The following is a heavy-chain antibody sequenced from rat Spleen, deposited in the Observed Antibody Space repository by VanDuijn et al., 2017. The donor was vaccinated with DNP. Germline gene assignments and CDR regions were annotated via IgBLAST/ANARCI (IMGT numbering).Heavy chain of an antibody. D-gene: IGHD1-12*02. Sequence: EVQLVESGGGLVQPGNSLKLSCAASGFTFSDYAMAWVRQAPTKGLEWVAYISYDGGNTYYGDSVKGRLTISRDNAKSTLYLQMNSLRSEDMATYYCVRPLYDGSYYYGYFDYWGQGVMVTVSS. CDR2: ISYDGGNT. CDR1: GFTFSDYA. J-gene: IGHJ2*01. CDR3: VRPLYDGSYYYGYFDY. V-gene: IGHV5S23*01.